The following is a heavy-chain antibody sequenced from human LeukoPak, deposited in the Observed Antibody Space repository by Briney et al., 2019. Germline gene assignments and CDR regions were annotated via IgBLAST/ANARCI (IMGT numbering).Heavy chain of an antibody. Sequence: KPSETLSLTCTVSGGSISSYYWSWIRQPPGKGLEWIGYIYYSGSTNYNPSLKSRVTISVDTSKNQFSLKLSSVTAADTAVYYCARDQVVKNYFDLWGRGTLVTVSS. CDR1: GGSISSYY. D-gene: IGHD2-21*01. J-gene: IGHJ2*01. CDR3: ARDQVVKNYFDL. V-gene: IGHV4-59*01. CDR2: IYYSGST.